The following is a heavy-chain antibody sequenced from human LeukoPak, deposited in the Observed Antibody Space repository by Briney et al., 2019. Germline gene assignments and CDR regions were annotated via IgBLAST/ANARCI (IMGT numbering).Heavy chain of an antibody. J-gene: IGHJ4*02. V-gene: IGHV1-69*13. CDR1: GGTFSSYA. CDR3: ARARELLDSLDY. CDR2: IIPIFGTA. D-gene: IGHD1-26*01. Sequence: SVKVSCKASGGTFSSYAISWVRQAPGQGLGWMGGIIPIFGTANYAQKFQGRVTITADESTSTAYMELSSLRSEDTAVYYCARARELLDSLDYWGQGTLVTVSS.